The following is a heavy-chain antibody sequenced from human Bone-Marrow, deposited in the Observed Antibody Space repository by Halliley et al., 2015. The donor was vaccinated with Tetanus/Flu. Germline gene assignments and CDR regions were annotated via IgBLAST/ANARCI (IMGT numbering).Heavy chain of an antibody. D-gene: IGHD3-10*01. J-gene: IGHJ4*02. V-gene: IGHV3-33*01. CDR3: ARDWDSGSGSDASYYFDY. CDR2: IWYDGSNK. Sequence: IWYDGSNKYYADSVRGRFTISRDNSKNTLYLQMNTLRAEDTAVYYCARDWDSGSGSDASYYFDYWGQGNLVIVSS.